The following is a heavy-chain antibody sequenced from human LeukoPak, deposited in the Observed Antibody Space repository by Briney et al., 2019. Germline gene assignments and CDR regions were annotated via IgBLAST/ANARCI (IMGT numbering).Heavy chain of an antibody. CDR2: IYYSGST. V-gene: IGHV4-39*01. CDR3: ASGNYGTGSDYDY. CDR1: GDCISSSSYY. D-gene: IGHD3-10*01. J-gene: IGHJ4*02. Sequence: PSETLFLTCFVSGDCISSSSYYWGWIRQPPGKRLEWIGSIYYSGSTYYNPSLKSRVTISVDTSKNQFSLKLSSVTAADTAVYYCASGNYGTGSDYDYWGEGTLVTVSS.